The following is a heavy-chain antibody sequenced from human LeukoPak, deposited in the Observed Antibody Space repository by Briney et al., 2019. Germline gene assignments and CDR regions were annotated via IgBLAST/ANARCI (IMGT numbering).Heavy chain of an antibody. CDR2: INHSGST. V-gene: IGHV4-34*01. Sequence: PSETLSLTCAVYGGSFSGYYWSWIRQPPGKGLEWIGEINHSGSTNYNPSLKSRVTISVDTSKNQFSLKLSSVTAADTAVYYRARKLTTSGYYHLYYFDYWGQGTLVTVSS. CDR3: ARKLTTSGYYHLYYFDY. J-gene: IGHJ4*02. CDR1: GGSFSGYY. D-gene: IGHD2-2*01.